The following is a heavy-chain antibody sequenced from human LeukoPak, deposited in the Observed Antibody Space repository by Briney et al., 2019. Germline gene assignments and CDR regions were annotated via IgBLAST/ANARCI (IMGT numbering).Heavy chain of an antibody. D-gene: IGHD3-3*01. CDR3: ARRKVLRFLEWLFPFDY. J-gene: IGHJ4*02. CDR2: INHSGST. V-gene: IGHV4-34*01. CDR1: GGTFSGYY. Sequence: PETLSLTCAVSGGTFSGYYWRWVRQTPGKGLEWIGEINHSGSTNYNPSLTSRVTISVDTSKNQFSLKLSSVTAADTAVYYCARRKVLRFLEWLFPFDYWGQGTLVTVSS.